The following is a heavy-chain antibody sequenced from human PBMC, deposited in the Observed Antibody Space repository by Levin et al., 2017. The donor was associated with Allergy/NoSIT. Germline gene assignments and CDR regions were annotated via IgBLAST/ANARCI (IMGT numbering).Heavy chain of an antibody. V-gene: IGHV3-23*01. D-gene: IGHD6-19*01. CDR2: IINSGVGT. Sequence: GESLKISCAASGFTFNNYAMSWVRQAPGKGLEWVSAIINSGVGTYYADSVKGRFTISRDNSNNTMYLQMNSLRAEDTAVYFCAKDAIRGSDQPYYFDYWGQGTLVTASS. CDR1: GFTFNNYA. J-gene: IGHJ4*02. CDR3: AKDAIRGSDQPYYFDY.